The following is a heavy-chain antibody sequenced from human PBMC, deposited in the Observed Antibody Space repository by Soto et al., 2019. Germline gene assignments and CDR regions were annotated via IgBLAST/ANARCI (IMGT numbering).Heavy chain of an antibody. CDR3: ARYYYDPLNWFDP. J-gene: IGHJ5*02. CDR1: CGSISSGGYY. V-gene: IGHV4-31*03. Sequence: SDTLALTCTVSCGSISSGGYYWSWIRQHPGKGLEWIGYIYYSGSTYYNPSLKGRVTISVDTSKNQFSLKLSSVTAADTAVYYCARYYYDPLNWFDPWGQGILVTVSS. D-gene: IGHD3-22*01. CDR2: IYYSGST.